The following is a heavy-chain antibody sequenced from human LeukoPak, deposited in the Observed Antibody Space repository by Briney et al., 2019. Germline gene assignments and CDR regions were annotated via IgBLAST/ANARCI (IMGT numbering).Heavy chain of an antibody. J-gene: IGHJ4*02. CDR2: ISSSSSYI. V-gene: IGHV3-21*01. Sequence: GGSLRFSSAASRFTFSSYSMNRVDQAPGQGLEWVSSISSSSSYIYYADSGKGRFTNSSDNAKNLLYLQMNSLRAEDTAVYYCARKRYPYYDYWGQGTLVTVSS. CDR1: RFTFSSYS. CDR3: ARKRYPYYDY. D-gene: IGHD3-10*01.